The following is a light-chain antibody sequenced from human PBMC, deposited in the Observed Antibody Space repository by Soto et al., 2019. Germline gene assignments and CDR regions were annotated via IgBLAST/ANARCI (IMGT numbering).Light chain of an antibody. CDR3: QQYNNWPQT. V-gene: IGKV3-15*01. CDR2: GTS. CDR1: QSVSSN. J-gene: IGKJ1*01. Sequence: TSPSVSPGERATLSCQASQSVSSNLAWYQQKPGQAPRLLISGTSTGATGIPARFSGSGSGTEFTLTISSLQSEDCAIYYCQQYNNWPQTFGQGTKVDIK.